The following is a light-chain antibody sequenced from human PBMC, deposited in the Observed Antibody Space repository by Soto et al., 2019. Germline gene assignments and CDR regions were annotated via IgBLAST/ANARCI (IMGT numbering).Light chain of an antibody. CDR3: QQYGSSGT. V-gene: IGKV3-20*01. CDR2: GAS. J-gene: IGKJ1*01. Sequence: EIVLTHSPGTLSLSPMEIATLSFRAIQSVSSSYLAWYQQKPGQAPRLLIYGASSRATGIPDRFSGSGSGTDFTLTISRLEPEDFAVYYCQQYGSSGTFGQGTKVDI. CDR1: QSVSSSY.